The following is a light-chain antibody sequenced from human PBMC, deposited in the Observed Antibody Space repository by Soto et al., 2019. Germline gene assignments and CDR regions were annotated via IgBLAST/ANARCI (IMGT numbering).Light chain of an antibody. J-gene: IGKJ1*01. CDR3: QQRGNWPWT. V-gene: IGKV3-11*01. CDR2: DAS. CDR1: QSISSY. Sequence: EVVLTQSPATLSLSPGEGATLSCRASQSISSYLAWYQQRPGQAPSLLIYDASTRATGIPARFSGGGSGTDFTLTISSLEPEDFAVYYCQQRGNWPWTFGQGTKVEIK.